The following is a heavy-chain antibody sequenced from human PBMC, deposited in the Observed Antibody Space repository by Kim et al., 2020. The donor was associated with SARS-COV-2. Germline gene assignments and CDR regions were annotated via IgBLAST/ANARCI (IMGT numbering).Heavy chain of an antibody. J-gene: IGHJ4*02. CDR1: GFTFSDYY. Sequence: GGSLRLSCAVSGFTFSDYYMSWIRQAPGKGLEWISYISSSDTTMYYADSVKGRFTISRDNAKNSLYLQMNSLRAEDTAVYYCAREGDYSSIWYGFFDFWGQGTLVTVSS. V-gene: IGHV3-11*01. D-gene: IGHD6-13*01. CDR2: ISSSDTTM. CDR3: AREGDYSSIWYGFFDF.